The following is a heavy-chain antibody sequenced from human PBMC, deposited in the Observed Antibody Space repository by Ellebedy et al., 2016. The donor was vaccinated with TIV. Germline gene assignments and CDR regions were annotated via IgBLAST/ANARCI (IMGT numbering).Heavy chain of an antibody. Sequence: GESLKISCAASGFTFGRYWMTWVRQAPGKGLEWVANINEDGTKKHYVDSVRGRFTISRDYAGNSLFLQMNSLGAEDTAVYYCARPIYGASYLWGRGTLVTVSS. J-gene: IGHJ2*01. V-gene: IGHV3-7*01. CDR3: ARPIYGASYL. D-gene: IGHD4-17*01. CDR2: INEDGTKK. CDR1: GFTFGRYW.